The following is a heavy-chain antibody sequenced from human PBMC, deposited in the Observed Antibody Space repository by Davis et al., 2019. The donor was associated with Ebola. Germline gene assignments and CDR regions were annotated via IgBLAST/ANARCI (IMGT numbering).Heavy chain of an antibody. CDR3: ARVWSYRLTAFDI. Sequence: LKISCAASGFTFTNYWMSWVRQAPGKGLEWVAKIKEDGSETYYVDSVKGRFTISRDNPKNSVYMQMNSLRAEDTAVYYCARVWSYRLTAFDIWGQGTMVTVSS. J-gene: IGHJ3*02. D-gene: IGHD3-16*02. V-gene: IGHV3-7*03. CDR1: GFTFTNYW. CDR2: IKEDGSET.